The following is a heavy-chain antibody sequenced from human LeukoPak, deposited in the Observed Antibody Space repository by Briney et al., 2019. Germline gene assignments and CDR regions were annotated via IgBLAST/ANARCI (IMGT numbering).Heavy chain of an antibody. D-gene: IGHD3-3*01. CDR1: GGSISSGGYS. J-gene: IGHJ4*02. CDR2: IYHSGST. Sequence: PSETLSLTCAVSGGSISSGGYSWSWIRQPPGKGLEWIGYIYHSGSTNYNPSLKSRVTISVDTSKNQFSLKLSSVTAADTAVYYCARGSRDYDFWSGLLFDYWGQGTLVTVSS. V-gene: IGHV4-30-2*01. CDR3: ARGSRDYDFWSGLLFDY.